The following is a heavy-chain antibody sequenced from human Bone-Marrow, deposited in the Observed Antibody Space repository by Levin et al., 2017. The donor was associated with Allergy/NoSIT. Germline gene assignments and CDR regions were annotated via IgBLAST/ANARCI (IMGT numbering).Heavy chain of an antibody. V-gene: IGHV2-5*02. J-gene: IGHJ4*03. CDR2: IYWDGDK. D-gene: IGHD3-22*01. Sequence: ESGPTLVKPTQTLTLTCNLYGLPETPDGVAVGWIRQPPGKALEWLALIYWDGDKRYSPSLKTRLTITKDPSKNQVVLTMTDMDPVDTATYYCAHSPYYYDSSDYFDYWGHGTLVTVSS. CDR1: GLPETPDGVA. CDR3: AHSPYYYDSSDYFDY.